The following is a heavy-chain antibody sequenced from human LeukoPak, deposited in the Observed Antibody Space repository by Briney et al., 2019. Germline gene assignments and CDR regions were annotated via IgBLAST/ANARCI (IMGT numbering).Heavy chain of an antibody. CDR2: IYYSGST. V-gene: IGHV4-59*01. CDR1: GGSISSYY. Sequence: SETLSLTCTVSGGSISSYYWSWIQQPPGKGLEWIGYIYYSGSTNYNPSLKSRVTISVDTSKNQFSLKLSSVTAADTAVYYCARGSYDYGDYGWFDPWGQGTLVTVSS. CDR3: ARGSYDYGDYGWFDP. D-gene: IGHD4-17*01. J-gene: IGHJ5*02.